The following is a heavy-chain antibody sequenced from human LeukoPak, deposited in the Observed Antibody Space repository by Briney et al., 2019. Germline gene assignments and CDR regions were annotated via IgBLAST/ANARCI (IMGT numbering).Heavy chain of an antibody. V-gene: IGHV3-30*02. CDR1: GFTFSNFG. Sequence: GGSLRLSCAASGFTFSNFGMHWVRQAPGKGLEWVAFIRYDGNNKYYADSVKGRFTISRDNAKNSLYLQMNSLRAEDTAVYYCAKNIGGLDYWGQGTLVTVSS. D-gene: IGHD3-10*01. CDR3: AKNIGGLDY. CDR2: IRYDGNNK. J-gene: IGHJ4*02.